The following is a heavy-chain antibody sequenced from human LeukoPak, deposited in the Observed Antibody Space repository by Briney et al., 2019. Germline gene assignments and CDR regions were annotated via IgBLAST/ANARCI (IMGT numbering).Heavy chain of an antibody. J-gene: IGHJ4*02. CDR2: IYSGGST. Sequence: GGSLRLSCAASGFTVSSNYMSWVRQAPGKGLEWVSVIYSGGSTYYADSVKGRFTISRDNSKNTLYLQMNSLRAEDTAVYYCARGGYYYDSSGYLFDYWGQGTLVTVSS. CDR3: ARGGYYYDSSGYLFDY. V-gene: IGHV3-53*01. D-gene: IGHD3-22*01. CDR1: GFTVSSNY.